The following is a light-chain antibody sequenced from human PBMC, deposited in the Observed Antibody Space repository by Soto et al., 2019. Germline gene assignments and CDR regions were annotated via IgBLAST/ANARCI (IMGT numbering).Light chain of an antibody. CDR2: GAS. CDR3: QHYHNWPPWT. J-gene: IGKJ1*01. Sequence: EIVMTQSPATLSVSPGERATLSCRASQSVSSNLAWYQQKPGQAPRLPIYGASTRATGIPARFSGSGSGTEFTLTISSLQSEDFAVYYCQHYHNWPPWTFGQGTKVEIK. CDR1: QSVSSN. V-gene: IGKV3-15*01.